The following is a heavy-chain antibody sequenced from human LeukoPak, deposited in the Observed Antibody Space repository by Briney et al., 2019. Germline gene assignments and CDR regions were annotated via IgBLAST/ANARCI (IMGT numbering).Heavy chain of an antibody. CDR2: ISGSGGAGT. Sequence: SGGSLRLSCAVSGFTFSSYAMSWVRQAPGKGLEWVSTISGSGGAGTYYADSVKGRFTVSRDNSRNTLYLPMNSLRAEDTAVYYCVKDRGGSPFYGMDVWGQGTTVTVSS. D-gene: IGHD1-26*01. CDR3: VKDRGGSPFYGMDV. CDR1: GFTFSSYA. V-gene: IGHV3-23*01. J-gene: IGHJ6*02.